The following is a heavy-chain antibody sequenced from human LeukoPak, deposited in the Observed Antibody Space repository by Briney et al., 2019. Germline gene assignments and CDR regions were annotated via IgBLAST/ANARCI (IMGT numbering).Heavy chain of an antibody. J-gene: IGHJ5*02. Sequence: PGGSLRLSCAASGFTFSDYWMNWVRQAPGEGLEWLANINQDGSEKYYVDSVKGRFTISRDNAKNSLYLQMNSLRAEDTAIYYCARGTSGHNPWGQGTLVTVSS. V-gene: IGHV3-7*01. CDR3: ARGTSGHNP. CDR1: GFTFSDYW. CDR2: INQDGSEK. D-gene: IGHD5-24*01.